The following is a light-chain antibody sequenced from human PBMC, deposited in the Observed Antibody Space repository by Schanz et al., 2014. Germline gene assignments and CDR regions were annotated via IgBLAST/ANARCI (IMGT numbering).Light chain of an antibody. CDR1: QSVRSNF. CDR3: QQYGSAPQT. V-gene: IGKV3-20*01. Sequence: EIVLTQSPGTLSLSPGERATLSCRASQSVRSNFLAWYQQKPGQAPRLLLYDATTRATGIPDRFSGSGSGTDFTLTISRLEPEDFAVYCCQQYGSAPQTFGQGTKVEIK. J-gene: IGKJ1*01. CDR2: DAT.